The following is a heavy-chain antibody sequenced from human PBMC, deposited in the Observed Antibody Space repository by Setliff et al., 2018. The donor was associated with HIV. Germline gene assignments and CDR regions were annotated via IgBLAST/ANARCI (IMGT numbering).Heavy chain of an antibody. CDR3: ARGSGYYYFDN. V-gene: IGHV3-74*01. D-gene: IGHD3-22*01. CDR2: MNTDSSST. Sequence: GESLKISCAASGFTFSSYWMHWVRQAPGKGLVWVFGMNTDSSSTRYADSVKGRFTISRDNAKNMLYLQMNSLSADDTAVYYCARGSGYYYFDNWGQGALVTVSS. CDR1: GFTFSSYW. J-gene: IGHJ4*02.